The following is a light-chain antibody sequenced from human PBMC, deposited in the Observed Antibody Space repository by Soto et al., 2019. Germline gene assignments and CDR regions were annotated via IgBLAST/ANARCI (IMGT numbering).Light chain of an antibody. CDR3: VQLRSYPRT. CDR1: EGIDSY. J-gene: IGKJ3*01. CDR2: TAS. V-gene: IGKV1-9*01. Sequence: DIKLTQSPSFLSASIGDRVTITCRASEGIDSYLAWYQQKPGKAPRLLIYTASALQSGVPSRFSGSGSGTEVDLTIGGLEPEDFATYYCVQLRSYPRTFGPGTNVDIK.